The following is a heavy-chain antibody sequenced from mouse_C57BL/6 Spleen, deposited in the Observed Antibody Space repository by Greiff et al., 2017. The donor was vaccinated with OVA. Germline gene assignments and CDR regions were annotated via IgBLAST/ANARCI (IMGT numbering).Heavy chain of an antibody. V-gene: IGHV1-39*01. Sequence: VHVKQSGPELVKPGASVKISCKASGYSFTDYNMNWVKQSNGKSLEWIGVINPNYGTTSYNQKFKGKATLTVDQSSSTAYMQLNSLTSEDSAVYYCARLVGRGYYFDYWGQGTTLTVSS. J-gene: IGHJ2*01. CDR2: INPNYGTT. CDR1: GYSFTDYN. D-gene: IGHD1-1*02. CDR3: ARLVGRGYYFDY.